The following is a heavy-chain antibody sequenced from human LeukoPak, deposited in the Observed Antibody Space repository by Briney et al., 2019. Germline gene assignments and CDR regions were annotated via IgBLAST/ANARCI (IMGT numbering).Heavy chain of an antibody. CDR1: GFNFDDYG. Sequence: GGTLRLSCAASGFNFDDYGMSWVRQAPGKGLEWVSGINWNGGGTGYADSVKGRFTISRENAKNSLYLQMNSLKAEDTALYYCARGPLQTIPTSKIVVYYYPFDYWGQGTLVTVSS. V-gene: IGHV3-20*04. CDR3: ARGPLQTIPTSKIVVYYYPFDY. CDR2: INWNGGGT. J-gene: IGHJ4*02. D-gene: IGHD3-22*01.